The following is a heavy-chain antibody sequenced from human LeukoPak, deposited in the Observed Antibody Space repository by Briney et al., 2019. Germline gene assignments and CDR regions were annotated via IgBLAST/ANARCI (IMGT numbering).Heavy chain of an antibody. CDR2: IIPIFGIA. CDR1: GGTFSSYA. J-gene: IGHJ4*02. CDR3: ARGGYSGSYRALFDY. D-gene: IGHD1-26*01. V-gene: IGHV1-69*04. Sequence: SVKVSCKASGGTFSSYAISWVRQAPGQGLEWMGRIIPIFGIANYAQKFQGRVTITADKSTSTAYMELSSLRSEDTAVYYCARGGYSGSYRALFDYWGQGTLVTVSS.